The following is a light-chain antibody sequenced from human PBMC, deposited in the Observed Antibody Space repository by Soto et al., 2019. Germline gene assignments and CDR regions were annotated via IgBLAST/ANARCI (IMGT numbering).Light chain of an antibody. CDR2: GAS. J-gene: IGKJ1*01. Sequence: DILLTQSPGTLSLSPGNRATLSCRASQSVSSGYLAWYQQKPGQAPRLVIYGASSRATGIPDRFSGSGSGTDFTLTISRLEPEDFAVYYCQQYGRSPWTFGQGTKVEVK. CDR1: QSVSSGY. CDR3: QQYGRSPWT. V-gene: IGKV3-20*01.